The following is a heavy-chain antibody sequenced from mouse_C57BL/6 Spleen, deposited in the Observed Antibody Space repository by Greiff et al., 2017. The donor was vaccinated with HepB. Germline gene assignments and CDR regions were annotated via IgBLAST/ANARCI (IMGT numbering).Heavy chain of an antibody. CDR3: ARKGHYSNYVWFAY. V-gene: IGHV1-55*01. J-gene: IGHJ3*01. CDR1: GYTFTSYW. CDR2: IYPGSGST. Sequence: VQLQQSGAELVKPGASVKMSCKASGYTFTSYWITWVKQRPGQGLEWIGDIYPGSGSTNYNEKFKSKATLTVDTSSSTAYMQLSSLTSEDSAVYYCARKGHYSNYVWFAYWGQGTLVTVSA. D-gene: IGHD2-5*01.